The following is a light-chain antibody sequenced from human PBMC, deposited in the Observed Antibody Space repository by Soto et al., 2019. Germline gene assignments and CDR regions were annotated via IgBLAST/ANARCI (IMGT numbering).Light chain of an antibody. J-gene: IGKJ3*01. V-gene: IGKV3-11*01. CDR2: DAS. Sequence: EVVLTQSPATLSLSPGDRATLSCRASQSVSIDFAWYQQKPGQAPRLLIYDASNRATGIPARFSGSGSGTECTLTISSREPEDFAVYYCQHRHNFGPGTKVDIK. CDR1: QSVSID. CDR3: QHRHN.